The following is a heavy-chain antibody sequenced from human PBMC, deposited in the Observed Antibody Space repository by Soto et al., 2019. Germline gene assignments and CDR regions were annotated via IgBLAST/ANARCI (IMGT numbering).Heavy chain of an antibody. J-gene: IGHJ6*02. V-gene: IGHV4-31*03. Sequence: SETLSLTCTVSGGSISSGGYYWSWIRQHPGKGLEWIGYIYYSGSTYYNPSLKSRVTISVDTSKNQFSLKLSSVTAADTAVYYCAAMVRGVSSFYYYYGMDVSGPGTTLTVYS. CDR1: GGSISSGGYY. CDR2: IYYSGST. D-gene: IGHD3-10*01. CDR3: AAMVRGVSSFYYYYGMDV.